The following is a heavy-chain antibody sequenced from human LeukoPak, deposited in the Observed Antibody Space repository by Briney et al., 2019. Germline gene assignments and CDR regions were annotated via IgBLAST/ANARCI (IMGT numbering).Heavy chain of an antibody. CDR1: GFTFSSYW. D-gene: IGHD2-21*02. J-gene: IGHJ4*02. Sequence: PGGSLRLSCAASGFTFSSYWMHWVRQAPGKGLEWVSSISSSSSYIYYADSVKGRFTISRDNAKNSLYLQMNSLRAEDTAVYYCASCLDGDCYCRYWGQGTLVTVSS. V-gene: IGHV3-21*01. CDR3: ASCLDGDCYCRY. CDR2: ISSSSSYI.